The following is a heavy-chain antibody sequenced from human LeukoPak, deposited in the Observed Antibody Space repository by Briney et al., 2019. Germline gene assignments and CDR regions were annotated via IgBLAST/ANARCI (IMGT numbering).Heavy chain of an antibody. D-gene: IGHD3-3*01. CDR3: ARGFISGITIFGVVRFEAFDI. J-gene: IGHJ3*02. CDR1: GFTFSSYS. CDR2: ISSSSSYI. V-gene: IGHV3-21*01. Sequence: GGSLRLSCAASGFTFSSYSMNWVRQAPGKGLEWVSSISSSSSYIYYADSVKGRFTISRDNAKNSLYLQMNSLRAEDTAVYYCARGFISGITIFGVVRFEAFDIWGQGTMVTVSS.